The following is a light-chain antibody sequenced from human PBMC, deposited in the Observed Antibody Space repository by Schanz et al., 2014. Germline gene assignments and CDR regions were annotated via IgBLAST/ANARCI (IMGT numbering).Light chain of an antibody. CDR2: AAS. CDR1: QSISSY. Sequence: DIQMTQSPSSLSASVGDRVTITCRASQSISSYLNWYQQKPGKAPKLLIYAASGLQSGVPSRFSGSGSGTDFTLTISSLQPEDFAAYYCLQDYNYPVTFGQGTKVEIK. CDR3: LQDYNYPVT. J-gene: IGKJ1*01. V-gene: IGKV1-39*01.